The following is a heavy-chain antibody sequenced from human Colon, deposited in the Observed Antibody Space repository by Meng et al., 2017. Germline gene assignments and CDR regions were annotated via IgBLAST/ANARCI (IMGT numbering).Heavy chain of an antibody. J-gene: IGHJ1*01. Sequence: GGSISSSSYYWCWIRQPPGKGLEWIGSIYYSGSTYYNPSLKSRVTISVDTSTNQFSLKLSSVTAADTAVYYCARVLRGAGIILYFQHWGQGTLVTVSS. D-gene: IGHD3-10*01. CDR1: GGSISSSSYY. CDR2: IYYSGST. V-gene: IGHV4-39*07. CDR3: ARVLRGAGIILYFQH.